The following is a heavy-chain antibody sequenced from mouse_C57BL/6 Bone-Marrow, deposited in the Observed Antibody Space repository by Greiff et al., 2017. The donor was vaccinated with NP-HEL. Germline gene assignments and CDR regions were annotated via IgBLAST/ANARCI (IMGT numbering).Heavy chain of an antibody. CDR3: ARRTTVVATPLAMDY. CDR1: GYTFTSYW. Sequence: QVQLQQPGAELVRPGTSVKLSCKASGYTFTSYWMHWVKQRPGQGLEWIGVIDPSDSYTNYNQKFKGKATLTVDTSSSTAYMQLSSLTSEDSAVYYCARRTTVVATPLAMDYWGQGTSVTVSS. V-gene: IGHV1-59*01. CDR2: IDPSDSYT. J-gene: IGHJ4*01. D-gene: IGHD1-1*01.